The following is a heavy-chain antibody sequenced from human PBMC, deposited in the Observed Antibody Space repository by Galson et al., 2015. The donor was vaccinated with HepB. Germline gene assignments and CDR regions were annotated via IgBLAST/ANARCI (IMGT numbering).Heavy chain of an antibody. Sequence: LRLSCAASGFPFSSYSMNWVRQAPGKGLEWVSSISANGAYIYYADSVKGRFTISRDNAKNSLYLQMSGLRAEDTAVYYCARVPYDSGSYYNEGGQGTLVTVSS. V-gene: IGHV3-21*01. CDR3: ARVPYDSGSYYNE. D-gene: IGHD3-10*01. J-gene: IGHJ4*02. CDR1: GFPFSSYS. CDR2: ISANGAYI.